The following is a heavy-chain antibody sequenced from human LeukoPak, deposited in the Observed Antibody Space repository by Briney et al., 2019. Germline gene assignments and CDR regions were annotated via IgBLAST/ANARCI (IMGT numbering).Heavy chain of an antibody. J-gene: IGHJ5*02. CDR2: INHSGST. CDR1: GGSFSGYY. V-gene: IGHV4-34*01. CDR3: ARRRNQGFTSSSWSRNWFDP. Sequence: SETLSLTCAVYGGSFSGYYWSWIRQPPGKGLEWIGEINHSGSTNYNPSLKSRVTISVDTSKNQFSLKLSSVTAADTAVYYCARRRNQGFTSSSWSRNWFDPWGQGTLVTVSS. D-gene: IGHD6-13*01.